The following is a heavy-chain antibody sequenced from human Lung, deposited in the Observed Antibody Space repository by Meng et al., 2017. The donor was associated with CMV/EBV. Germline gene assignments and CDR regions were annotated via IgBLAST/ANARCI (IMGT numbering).Heavy chain of an antibody. Sequence: SCAASGFTFSSYWMTWVRQAPGKGLEWVANIKQDGSEKYYVESVKGRFTISRDNAKNSLYLQMNSLRVEDTAMYYCARGTAPNDYWGQASLVTVSS. J-gene: IGHJ4*02. CDR3: ARGTAPNDY. D-gene: IGHD2-8*02. V-gene: IGHV3-7*01. CDR2: IKQDGSEK. CDR1: GFTFSSYW.